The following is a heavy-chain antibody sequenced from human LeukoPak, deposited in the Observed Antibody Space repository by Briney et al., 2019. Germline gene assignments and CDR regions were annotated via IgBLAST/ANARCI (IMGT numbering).Heavy chain of an antibody. CDR1: GGSIGSYY. D-gene: IGHD6-13*01. Sequence: SETLSLTCTVSGGSIGSYYWSWIRQPPGKGLEWIGYIYYSGSTNYNPSLKSRVTISVDTSKNQFSLKLSSVTAADTAVYYCARAAAGIISRWFDPWGQGTLVTVSS. V-gene: IGHV4-59*01. J-gene: IGHJ5*02. CDR2: IYYSGST. CDR3: ARAAAGIISRWFDP.